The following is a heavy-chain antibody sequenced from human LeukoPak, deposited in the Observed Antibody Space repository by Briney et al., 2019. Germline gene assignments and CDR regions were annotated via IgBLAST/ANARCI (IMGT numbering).Heavy chain of an antibody. J-gene: IGHJ4*02. CDR1: GYTFTSYY. V-gene: IGHV1-46*01. CDR3: VRGAKCSGADCDSTKEYVYYFDY. CDR2: INPSGGST. D-gene: IGHD6-25*01. Sequence: ASVKVSCKASGYTFTSYYMHWVRQAPGQGLEWMGIINPSGGSTSYAQKFQGRVTITRITSISTAYMEMSSLRSDDTAVYYWVRGAKCSGADCDSTKEYVYYFDYWGQGTLVTVSS.